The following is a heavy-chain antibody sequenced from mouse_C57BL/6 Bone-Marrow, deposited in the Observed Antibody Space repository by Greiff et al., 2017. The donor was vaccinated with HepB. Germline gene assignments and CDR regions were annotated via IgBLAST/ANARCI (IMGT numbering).Heavy chain of an antibody. CDR2: ISSGGSYT. Sequence: EVKLVESGGDLVKPGGSLKLSCAASGFTFSSYGMSWVRQTPDKRLEWVATISSGGSYTYYPDSVKGRFTISRDNAKNTLYLQMSSLKSEDTAMYYCARLLWFAYWGQGTLVTVSA. CDR1: GFTFSSYG. V-gene: IGHV5-6*01. J-gene: IGHJ3*01. CDR3: ARLLWFAY.